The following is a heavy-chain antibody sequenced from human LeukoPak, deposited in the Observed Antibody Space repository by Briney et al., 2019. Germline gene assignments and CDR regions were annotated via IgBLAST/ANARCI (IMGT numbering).Heavy chain of an antibody. CDR3: ARDLPPKYSVPATIQDPYYYYGMDV. J-gene: IGHJ6*02. CDR2: INPSGGST. CDR1: GYTFTSYY. D-gene: IGHD2-2*01. V-gene: IGHV1-46*01. Sequence: GASVKVSCKASGYTFTSYYMHWVRQAPGQGLEWMGIINPSGGSTSYAQKFQGRVTMTRDTSTSTVYMELSSLRSEDTAVYYCARDLPPKYSVPATIQDPYYYYGMDVWGQGTTVTVSS.